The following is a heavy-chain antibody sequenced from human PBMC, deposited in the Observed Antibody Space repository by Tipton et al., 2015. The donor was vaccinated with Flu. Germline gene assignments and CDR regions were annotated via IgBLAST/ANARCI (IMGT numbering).Heavy chain of an antibody. CDR1: GASINSRNHY. CDR2: IYYSGNT. J-gene: IGHJ3*02. Sequence: TLSLTCNVSGASINSRNHYWSWIRQHPEKGLEWIGYIYYSGNTYSNPSLRSRLTMSLDTSENQFSLKLTSVTVADTARYYCASGPSTILGVPSGTLDIWGQGTMVTVA. CDR3: ASGPSTILGVPSGTLDI. V-gene: IGHV4-31*03. D-gene: IGHD3-3*01.